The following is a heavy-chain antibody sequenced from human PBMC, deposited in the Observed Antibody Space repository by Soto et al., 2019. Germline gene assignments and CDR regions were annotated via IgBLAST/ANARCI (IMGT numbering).Heavy chain of an antibody. V-gene: IGHV4-59*01. Sequence: QVQLQVSGPGLVKPSETLSLTCTVSGDSISSYSWSWIRQPPGKGLEWIGNIHYNGNTKYNPSLNGQVTMSVYTSKEQLCLKLSSVAAADTAGYYCAREGNLWRGLQPLDYWGQGTLVTFSS. CDR3: AREGNLWRGLQPLDY. CDR2: IHYNGNT. D-gene: IGHD1-1*01. CDR1: GDSISSYS. J-gene: IGHJ4*02.